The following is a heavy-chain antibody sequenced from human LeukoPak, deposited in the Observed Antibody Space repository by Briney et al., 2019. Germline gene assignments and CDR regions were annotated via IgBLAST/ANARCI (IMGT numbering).Heavy chain of an antibody. J-gene: IGHJ5*02. V-gene: IGHV1-69*04. D-gene: IGHD4-17*01. CDR2: IIPIFGIA. CDR1: GGTFSSYA. Sequence: SVKVSCKASGGTFSSYAISWVRQAPGQGLEWMGRIIPIFGIANYAQKFQGRVTITADKSTSTAYMELSSLRSEDTAVYYCARAHTVTIYSGFDRWGQGTLVTVSS. CDR3: ARAHTVTIYSGFDR.